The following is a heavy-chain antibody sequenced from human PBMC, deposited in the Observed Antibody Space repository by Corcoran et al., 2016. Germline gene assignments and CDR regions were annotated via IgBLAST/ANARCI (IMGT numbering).Heavy chain of an antibody. CDR3: SRVGGGPRPYGMDV. CDR1: GYTFTSYA. V-gene: IGHV1-3*01. Sequence: QVQLVQSGAEVKKPGASVKVSCKASGYTFTSYAMHWVRQAPGQRLEWMGWINAGNGNTKYSQKFQGRVTITRDTSASTAYMELSSLRSEDTAVYDLSRVGGGPRPYGMDVWGQGTTVTVSS. J-gene: IGHJ6*02. CDR2: INAGNGNT. D-gene: IGHD3-16*01.